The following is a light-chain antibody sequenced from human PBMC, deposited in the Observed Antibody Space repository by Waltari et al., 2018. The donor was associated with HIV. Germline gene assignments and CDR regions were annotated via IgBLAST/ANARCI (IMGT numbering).Light chain of an antibody. CDR2: SNT. CDR1: SSNIGSNT. J-gene: IGLJ3*02. CDR3: AAWDDSLNVWV. Sequence: QSVLTQAPSASGTPGQRITISCSGGSSNIGSNTVNWYQPLPETAPKPLIYSNTQRPSGVPDRFSGSKSGTSASLAISGLQSEDEVDYYCAAWDDSLNVWVFGGGTRLTVL. V-gene: IGLV1-44*01.